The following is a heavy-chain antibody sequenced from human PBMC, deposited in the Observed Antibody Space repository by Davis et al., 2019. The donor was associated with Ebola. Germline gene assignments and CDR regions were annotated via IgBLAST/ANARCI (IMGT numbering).Heavy chain of an antibody. J-gene: IGHJ4*02. D-gene: IGHD6-19*01. Sequence: GESLKISCAASGITFSEYYMSWIRRAPGKGLEWVSYISSSGAYTNYADSVKGRFTVPRDNAQDSLYLQMSNLRGEDSAVYYCARSLKVGSGWYFDYWGQGTLVTVSS. CDR2: ISSSGAYT. CDR3: ARSLKVGSGWYFDY. V-gene: IGHV3-11*06. CDR1: GITFSEYY.